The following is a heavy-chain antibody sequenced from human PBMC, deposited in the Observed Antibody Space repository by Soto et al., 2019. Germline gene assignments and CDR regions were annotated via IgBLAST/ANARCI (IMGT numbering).Heavy chain of an antibody. CDR1: GFTFSSYA. J-gene: IGHJ4*02. V-gene: IGHV3-23*01. Sequence: EVQLLESGGGLVQPGGSLRLSCAASGFTFSSYAMNWVRQAPGKGLERVSVISGSGGSTYYADSVKGRFTISRDNSKHTPDLQMNSLRAEDTAVYYCAKRATGTYFDYWGQGTLVTVSS. CDR2: ISGSGGST. D-gene: IGHD1-1*01. CDR3: AKRATGTYFDY.